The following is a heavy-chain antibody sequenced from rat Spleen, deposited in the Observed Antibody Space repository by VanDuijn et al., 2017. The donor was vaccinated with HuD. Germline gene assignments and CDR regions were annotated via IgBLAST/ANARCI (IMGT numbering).Heavy chain of an antibody. V-gene: IGHV5-29*01. J-gene: IGHJ4*01. CDR2: ISYDGSST. CDR3: ARRKKREGYVMDA. CDR1: GFTFSDYY. D-gene: IGHD1-11*01. Sequence: EVQLVESDGGLVQPGRSLKLSCAASGFTFSDYYMAWVRQAPTKWLEWVATISYDGSSTYYRDSVKGRFTISRDNAKNTLYLQMDSLRSEDTATYYCARRKKREGYVMDAWGQGASVTVSS.